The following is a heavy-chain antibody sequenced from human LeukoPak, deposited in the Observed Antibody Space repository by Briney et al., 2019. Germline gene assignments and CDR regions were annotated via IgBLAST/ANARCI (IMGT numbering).Heavy chain of an antibody. D-gene: IGHD3-22*01. Sequence: ASVKVSCKASGYTFTSYDISWVRQAPGQGLEWMGGIIPIFGTANYAQKFQGRVTITADESTSTACMELSSLRSEDTAMYYCARATYYYDSSGYFSYFDYWGQGTLVTVSS. J-gene: IGHJ4*02. CDR2: IIPIFGTA. V-gene: IGHV1-69*13. CDR1: GYTFTSYD. CDR3: ARATYYYDSSGYFSYFDY.